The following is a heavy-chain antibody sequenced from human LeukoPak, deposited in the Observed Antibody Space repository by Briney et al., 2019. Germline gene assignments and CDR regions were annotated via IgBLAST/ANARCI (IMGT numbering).Heavy chain of an antibody. CDR3: ARAISGGGPITASDY. D-gene: IGHD2-15*01. CDR1: GYTFTGYY. CDR2: INPNSDFT. V-gene: IGHV1-2*02. Sequence: GASVKVSCKASGYTFTGYYMHWVRQAPGQGLEWMGWINPNSDFTNFAQNFQGRVTMTSDTSISTAYMGLSRLRSDDTAVYYCARAISGGGPITASDYWGQGTLVTVSS. J-gene: IGHJ4*02.